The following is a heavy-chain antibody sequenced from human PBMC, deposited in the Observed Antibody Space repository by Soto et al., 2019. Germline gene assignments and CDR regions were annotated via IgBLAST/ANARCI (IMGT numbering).Heavy chain of an antibody. V-gene: IGHV3-30*18. CDR2: ISYDGSNK. D-gene: IGHD2-15*01. J-gene: IGHJ5*02. CDR3: AKDVVVVAATPSWFDP. CDR1: GFTFSSYG. Sequence: GGSLRLSCAASGFTFSSYGMHWVRQAPGKGLEWVAVISYDGSNKYYADSVKGRFTISRDNSKNTLYLQMNSLRAEDTAVYYCAKDVVVVAATPSWFDPWGQGTLVTVSS.